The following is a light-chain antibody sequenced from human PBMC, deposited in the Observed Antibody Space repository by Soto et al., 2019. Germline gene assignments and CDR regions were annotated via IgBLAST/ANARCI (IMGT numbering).Light chain of an antibody. J-gene: IGLJ1*01. CDR1: SSNIGAGYD. V-gene: IGLV1-40*01. Sequence: QSVLTQSPSVSGAPGQRVTISCTGSSSNIGAGYDVHWYQQLPGTAPKLLIYGNSNRPSGVPDRFSGSKSGTSASLAITGLQAEDEAYYYCQSYDSSLSAFYVFGTGTKVTVL. CDR2: GNS. CDR3: QSYDSSLSAFYV.